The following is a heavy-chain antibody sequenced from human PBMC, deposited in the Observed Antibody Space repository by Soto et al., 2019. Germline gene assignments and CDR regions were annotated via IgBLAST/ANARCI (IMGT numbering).Heavy chain of an antibody. D-gene: IGHD3-22*01. Sequence: PGGSLRLSCAASGFTFSSYEMNWVRQAPGKGLEWVSYISSSGSTIYYADSVKGRFTISRDNAKNSLYLQMNSLRAEDTAVYYCARVYYDSSGYYYGSRGAFDIWGQGTMVTVSS. J-gene: IGHJ3*02. CDR1: GFTFSSYE. V-gene: IGHV3-48*03. CDR2: ISSSGSTI. CDR3: ARVYYDSSGYYYGSRGAFDI.